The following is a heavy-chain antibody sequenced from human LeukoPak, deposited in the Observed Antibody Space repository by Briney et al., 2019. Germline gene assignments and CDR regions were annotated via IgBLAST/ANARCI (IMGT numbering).Heavy chain of an antibody. CDR3: AKRGYTYGGHFDY. D-gene: IGHD5-18*01. CDR2: ISGSGETT. V-gene: IGHV3-23*01. CDR1: GFTFSSFH. J-gene: IGHJ4*02. Sequence: GGSLKLSCEASGFTFSSFHMSWVRQAPGKGLEWVSAISGSGETTYYADSVKGRFTVSRDNSKNTLYVQMDSLRAEHTAVYYCAKRGYTYGGHFDYWGQGALVTVSS.